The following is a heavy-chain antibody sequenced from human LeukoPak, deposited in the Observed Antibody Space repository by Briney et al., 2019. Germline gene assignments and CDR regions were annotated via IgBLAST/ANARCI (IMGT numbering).Heavy chain of an antibody. V-gene: IGHV4-59*12. D-gene: IGHD3-10*01. Sequence: SETLSLTCTVSGGSISSYYWSWIRQPPGKGLEWIGYIYHSGTTYYNPSLQSRVTMSVDTSKNQFSLKLSSVTAVDAAVYYCARKENVYYYFDYWGQGTLVTVSS. CDR1: GGSISSYY. J-gene: IGHJ4*02. CDR2: IYHSGTT. CDR3: ARKENVYYYFDY.